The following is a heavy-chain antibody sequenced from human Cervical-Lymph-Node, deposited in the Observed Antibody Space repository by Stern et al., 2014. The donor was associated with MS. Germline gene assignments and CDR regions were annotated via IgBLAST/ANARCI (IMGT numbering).Heavy chain of an antibody. V-gene: IGHV3-7*01. J-gene: IGHJ4*02. CDR1: GFSFGTSW. Sequence: EVQLVESGGGLVQPGGSLRLSCVASGFSFGTSWMSWVRQPPGRGLEWVATIRQDGYDKFYVESGKGRFTISRDNARNSLYLQMNSLTVADTAVYYCARDRRAFLDYWGQGTHVAVSS. D-gene: IGHD2/OR15-2a*01. CDR3: ARDRRAFLDY. CDR2: IRQDGYDK.